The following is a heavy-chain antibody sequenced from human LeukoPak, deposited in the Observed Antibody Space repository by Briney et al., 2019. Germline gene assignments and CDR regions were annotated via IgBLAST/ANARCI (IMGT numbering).Heavy chain of an antibody. CDR3: AKLAFDPVRLGDLSSFDY. CDR1: GFSFTNYA. CDR2: ISYDGSQK. V-gene: IGHV3-30*18. Sequence: PGGSLRLSCAASGFSFTNYAMHWIRQAPGKGLEWVAVISYDGSQKYYANSVKGRFTTSRDNSKTTLSLQMNSLRPEDTAVYYCAKLAFDPVRLGDLSSFDYWGQGTLVTVSS. J-gene: IGHJ4*02. D-gene: IGHD3-16*02.